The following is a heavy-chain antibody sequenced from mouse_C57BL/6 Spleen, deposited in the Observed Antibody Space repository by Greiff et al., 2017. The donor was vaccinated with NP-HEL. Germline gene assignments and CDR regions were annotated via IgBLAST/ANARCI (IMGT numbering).Heavy chain of an antibody. V-gene: IGHV5-9-1*02. CDR1: GFTFSSYA. J-gene: IGHJ1*03. CDR2: ISSGGDYI. Sequence: EVKLMESGAGLVKPGGSLKLSCAASGFTFSSYAMSWVRQTPEKRLEWVAYISSGGDYIYYADTVTGRFTISRDNARNTLYLQMSSLKSEDTAMYYWTRAFQRYFDVWGTGTTVTVSS. CDR3: TRAFQRYFDV.